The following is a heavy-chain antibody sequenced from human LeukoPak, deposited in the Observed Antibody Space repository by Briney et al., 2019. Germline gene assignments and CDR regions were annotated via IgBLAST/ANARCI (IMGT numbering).Heavy chain of an antibody. V-gene: IGHV1-69*13. CDR2: IIPVYVTA. CDR1: GVTFSNYP. J-gene: IGHJ5*02. Sequence: SVKVSCKASGVTFSNYPIIWVRLAPGRGLECLGGIIPVYVTANYDLMLHGRITLPAQESTATAYRGLRGLTSDETAMYFCATLTGGYHDWWFDIWGQGTLVTVSS. D-gene: IGHD3-22*01. CDR3: ATLTGGYHDWWFDI.